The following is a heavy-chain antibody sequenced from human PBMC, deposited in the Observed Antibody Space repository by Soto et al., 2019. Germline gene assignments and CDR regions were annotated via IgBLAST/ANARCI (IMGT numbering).Heavy chain of an antibody. V-gene: IGHV1-69*13. CDR3: AREERDGYNYGWFDP. J-gene: IGHJ5*02. CDR2: IIPIFGTA. Sequence: GASVKVSCKACGGTFSSYAISWVRQAPGQGLEWMGGIIPIFGTANYAQKFQGRVTITADESTSTAYMELSSLRSEDTAVYYCAREERDGYNYGWFDPWGQGTLVTVSS. D-gene: IGHD5-12*01. CDR1: GGTFSSYA.